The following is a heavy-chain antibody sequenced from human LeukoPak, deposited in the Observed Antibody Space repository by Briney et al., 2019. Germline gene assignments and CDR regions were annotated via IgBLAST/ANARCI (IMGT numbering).Heavy chain of an antibody. CDR1: GYTFTNYG. J-gene: IGHJ4*02. Sequence: ASVKVSCKASGYTFTNYGISWMRQAPGQGLEWMGWINPNSGGTNYAQKFQGRVTMTRDTSISTAYMELSRLRSDDTAVYYCARGNYDFWSGFRDYWGQGTLVTVSS. CDR2: INPNSGGT. D-gene: IGHD3-3*01. V-gene: IGHV1-2*02. CDR3: ARGNYDFWSGFRDY.